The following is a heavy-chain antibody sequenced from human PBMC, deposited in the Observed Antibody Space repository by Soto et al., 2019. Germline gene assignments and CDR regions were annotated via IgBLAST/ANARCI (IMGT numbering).Heavy chain of an antibody. CDR2: IGVSGDTT. D-gene: IGHD3-10*01. J-gene: IGHJ4*02. CDR1: GFTFSSDA. Sequence: VQLLESGGGLVQPGGSLRLSCAASGFTFSSDAMSWVRQAPGKGLEWVSAIGVSGDTTYYADSVKGRFTISRDNSKNTLYLQMGSLRAEETAVYYCAKVRRFGELRSLYWGQGTLVTVSS. V-gene: IGHV3-23*01. CDR3: AKVRRFGELRSLY.